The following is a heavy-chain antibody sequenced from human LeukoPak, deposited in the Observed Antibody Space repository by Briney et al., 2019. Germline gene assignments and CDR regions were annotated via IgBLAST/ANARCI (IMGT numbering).Heavy chain of an antibody. Sequence: AETLSLTCTVSGGSISSSNYYWGWIRQPPGKGLECIGSVYYSGNTYYNPSLKSRVTISVDTSKNQFSLKLSSVTAADTAVYYCARAVTSSSSWYKWVNWFDPWGQGTLVTVSS. CDR1: GGSISSSNYY. V-gene: IGHV4-39*07. D-gene: IGHD6-13*01. CDR3: ARAVTSSSSWYKWVNWFDP. CDR2: VYYSGNT. J-gene: IGHJ5*02.